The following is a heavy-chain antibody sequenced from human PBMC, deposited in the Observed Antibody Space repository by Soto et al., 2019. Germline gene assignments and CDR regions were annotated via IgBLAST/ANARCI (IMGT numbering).Heavy chain of an antibody. V-gene: IGHV1-69*13. J-gene: IGHJ4*02. Sequence: ASVKVSCKASGGTFSSYAISWVRQAPGQGLEWMGGIIPIFGTANYAQKFQGRVTITADESTSTAYMELSSLRSEDTAVYYCARDSYYYDSSGHRFDFWGQGTLVTVSS. CDR2: IIPIFGTA. CDR3: ARDSYYYDSSGHRFDF. D-gene: IGHD3-22*01. CDR1: GGTFSSYA.